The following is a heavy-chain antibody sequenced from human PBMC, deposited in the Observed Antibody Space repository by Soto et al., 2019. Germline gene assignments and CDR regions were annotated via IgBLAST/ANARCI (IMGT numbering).Heavy chain of an antibody. J-gene: IGHJ4*02. V-gene: IGHV1-46*01. CDR2: INPSGGST. CDR3: ARADYYDSSGFYYDC. Sequence: QVQLVQSGAEVKKPGASVKVSCKASGYIFTNHYIHWVRQAPGQGLEWMGIINPSGGSTNYLQKFHGRITMTRDTSTSTVYMELSSLRSEDTAVYFCARADYYDSSGFYYDCWGQGSLVTVSS. D-gene: IGHD3-22*01. CDR1: GYIFTNHY.